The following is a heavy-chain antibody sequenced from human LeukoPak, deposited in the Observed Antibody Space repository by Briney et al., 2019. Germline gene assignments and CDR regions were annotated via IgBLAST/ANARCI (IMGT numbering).Heavy chain of an antibody. J-gene: IGHJ6*02. Sequence: GGSLRLSCAASGFTFSSYAMSWVRQAPGKGLEWVSAISGSGGSTYYADSVRGRFTIFRDNSKNTLYLQMNSLRAEDTAVYYCAKVTSGPYYYYGMDVWGQGTTVTVSS. CDR2: ISGSGGST. V-gene: IGHV3-23*01. CDR3: AKVTSGPYYYYGMDV. D-gene: IGHD1-20*01. CDR1: GFTFSSYA.